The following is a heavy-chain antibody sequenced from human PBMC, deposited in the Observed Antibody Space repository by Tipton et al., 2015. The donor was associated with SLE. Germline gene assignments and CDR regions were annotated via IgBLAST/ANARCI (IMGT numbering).Heavy chain of an antibody. CDR2: IYSGGAT. V-gene: IGHV3-66*02. D-gene: IGHD6-6*01. J-gene: IGHJ4*02. CDR1: GFIFSTYA. CDR3: ARGGYSSSLYYFDY. Sequence: SLRLSCAASGFIFSTYAMSWVRQAPGKGLEWVSVIYSGGATYYADSVKGQFTISRDNSKNTVYLQMNGLRAEDTAVYYCARGGYSSSLYYFDYWGQGTLVTVSS.